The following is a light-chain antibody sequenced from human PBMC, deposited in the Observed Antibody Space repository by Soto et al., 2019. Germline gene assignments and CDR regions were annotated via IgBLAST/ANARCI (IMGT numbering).Light chain of an antibody. V-gene: IGKV3-20*01. CDR2: GAS. CDR1: QSVSSTY. J-gene: IGKJ5*01. Sequence: EIVLTQSPGTLSLSPGERATLSCRASQSVSSTYLAWYQQKPGLAPRLLISGASSRATGIPDRFSGSDSGTDFPLTISRLEPEDFAVYYCQLDGNALTFGQGTRLEIK. CDR3: QLDGNALT.